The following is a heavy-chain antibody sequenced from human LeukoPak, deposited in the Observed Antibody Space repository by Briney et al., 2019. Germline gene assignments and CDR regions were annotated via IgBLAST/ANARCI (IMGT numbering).Heavy chain of an antibody. Sequence: GGSLRLSCAASGFTVSSNYMSWVRQAPGKGLEWVSVIYSGGSTYYADSVKGRFAIARDNSKNTLYLQMNSLRAEDTAVYYCARFPLNLIVGAPQKAFDIWGQGTMVTVSS. CDR1: GFTVSSNY. D-gene: IGHD1-26*01. J-gene: IGHJ3*02. CDR2: IYSGGST. CDR3: ARFPLNLIVGAPQKAFDI. V-gene: IGHV3-53*01.